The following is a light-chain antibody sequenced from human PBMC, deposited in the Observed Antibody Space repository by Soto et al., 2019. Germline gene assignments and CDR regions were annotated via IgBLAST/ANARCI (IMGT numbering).Light chain of an antibody. Sequence: DIQMTQSPSSLSASVGDRVTITCRASQSISSYLNWYQQKPGKAPKLLIYAASSLQSGVPSRFSGSGSGTDFTLTISSLQSEDFAVYYCQRYNNWPLTFGGGTKV. V-gene: IGKV1-39*01. CDR3: QRYNNWPLT. CDR2: AAS. CDR1: QSISSY. J-gene: IGKJ4*01.